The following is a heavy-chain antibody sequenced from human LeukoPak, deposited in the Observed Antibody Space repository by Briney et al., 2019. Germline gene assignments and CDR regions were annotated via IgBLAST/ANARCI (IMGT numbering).Heavy chain of an antibody. CDR1: GGSFSGYY. Sequence: SETLSLTCAAYGGSFSGYYWSWIRQPPGKGLEWIGEINHSGSTNYNPSLKSRVSISVDTSKKQCSLKLSSVTAADTAVYYCARGGGDYWYFDLWGRGTLVTVSS. J-gene: IGHJ2*01. V-gene: IGHV4-34*01. CDR2: INHSGST. D-gene: IGHD2-21*01. CDR3: ARGGGDYWYFDL.